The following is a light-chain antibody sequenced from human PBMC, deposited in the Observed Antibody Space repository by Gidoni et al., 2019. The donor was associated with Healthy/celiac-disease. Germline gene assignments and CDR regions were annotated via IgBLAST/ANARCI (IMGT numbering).Light chain of an antibody. CDR2: QDS. J-gene: IGLJ2*01. CDR3: QACNSSKVV. Sequence: SYELTQPPSVSVSPGQTASIPCAGDKLGDKYACWYQQKPGQSPVLVLYQDSTRASGIPERFSGSNSGNTATLTISWAQAMDGADCSSQACNSSKVVFGGGTKLTVL. V-gene: IGLV3-1*01. CDR1: KLGDKY.